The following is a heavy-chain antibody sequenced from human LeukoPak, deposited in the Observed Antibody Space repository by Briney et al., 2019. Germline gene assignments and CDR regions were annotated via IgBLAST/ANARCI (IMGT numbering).Heavy chain of an antibody. Sequence: SETLSLTCAVYGGSFSGYYWSWIRQPPGKGLEWIGEINHSGSTNYNPSLKSRVTISVGTSKNQFSLKLSSVTAADTAVYYCARVRYSSSWYNWFDPWGQGTLVTVSS. V-gene: IGHV4-34*01. CDR3: ARVRYSSSWYNWFDP. CDR2: INHSGST. D-gene: IGHD6-13*01. J-gene: IGHJ5*02. CDR1: GGSFSGYY.